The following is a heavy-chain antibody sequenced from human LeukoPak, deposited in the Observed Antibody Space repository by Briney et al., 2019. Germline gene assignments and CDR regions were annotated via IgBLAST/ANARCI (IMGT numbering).Heavy chain of an antibody. V-gene: IGHV3-21*01. CDR3: ARDLAYYDILTGYPPYYYYYGMDV. CDR2: ISSSSSYI. J-gene: IGHJ6*02. D-gene: IGHD3-9*01. CDR1: GFTFSSYS. Sequence: KPGGSLRLSCAASGFTFSSYSMNWVRQVPGKGLEWVSSISSSSSYIYYADSVKGRFTISRDNAKNSLYLQMNSLRAEDTAVYYCARDLAYYDILTGYPPYYYYYGMDVWGQGTTVTVSS.